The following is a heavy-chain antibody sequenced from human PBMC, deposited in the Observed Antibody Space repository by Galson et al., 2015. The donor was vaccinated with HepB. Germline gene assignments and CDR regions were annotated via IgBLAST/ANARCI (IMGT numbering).Heavy chain of an antibody. V-gene: IGHV4-59*01. Sequence: SETLSLTCTVSGGSINSYYWSWIRQPPGKGLEWIGYIYYNGDTNYNPSLKSRVTISVDTSKNQFSLKLSSVTAADTAVYYCARGISWRHYFDYWGQGTLITVTS. CDR3: ARGISWRHYFDY. CDR1: GGSINSYY. CDR2: IYYNGDT. D-gene: IGHD6-13*01. J-gene: IGHJ4*02.